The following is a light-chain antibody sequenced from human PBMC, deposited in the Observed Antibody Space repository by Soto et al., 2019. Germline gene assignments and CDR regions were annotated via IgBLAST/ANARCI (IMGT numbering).Light chain of an antibody. Sequence: DIQMTQSPSSLSASVGDRVTITCRASQGISNYLAWYQQKPGKAPQLLIYGATTLQSGVPSRFSGSGYGTDVTLIIASLQPEDVATYYCQKYNSDPLTFGGGTKVEIK. CDR2: GAT. CDR3: QKYNSDPLT. V-gene: IGKV1-27*01. J-gene: IGKJ4*01. CDR1: QGISNY.